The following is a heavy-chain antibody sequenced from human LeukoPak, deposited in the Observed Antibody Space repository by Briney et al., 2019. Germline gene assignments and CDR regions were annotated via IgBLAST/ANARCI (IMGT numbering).Heavy chain of an antibody. Sequence: SVRVSCKASGGTFSSYAISWVRQAPGQGLEWMGGIIPIFGTANYAQKFQGRVTITADESTSTAYMELSSLRSEDTAVYYCARDGYYDSSGYYARAYFQHWGQGTLVTVSS. V-gene: IGHV1-69*13. CDR2: IIPIFGTA. D-gene: IGHD3-22*01. CDR3: ARDGYYDSSGYYARAYFQH. J-gene: IGHJ1*01. CDR1: GGTFSSYA.